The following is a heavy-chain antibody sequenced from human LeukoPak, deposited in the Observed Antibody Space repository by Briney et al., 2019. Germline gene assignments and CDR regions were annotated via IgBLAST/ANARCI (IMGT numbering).Heavy chain of an antibody. V-gene: IGHV3-30*18. D-gene: IGHD3-22*01. CDR2: ISYDGSNK. Sequence: GRSLRLSCAASGFTFSSYGIHWVRQAPGKGLEWVAVISYDGSNKYYADSVKGRFTISRDNSKNTLFLQMNSLRAEDTAVYYCAKASTYYYHTSGYYLVDWGQGTLVTVSS. CDR3: AKASTYYYHTSGYYLVD. CDR1: GFTFSSYG. J-gene: IGHJ4*02.